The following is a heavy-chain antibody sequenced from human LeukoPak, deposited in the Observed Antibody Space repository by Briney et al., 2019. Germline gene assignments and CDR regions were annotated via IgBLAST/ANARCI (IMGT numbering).Heavy chain of an antibody. D-gene: IGHD5-18*01. V-gene: IGHV1-24*01. CDR1: GYTLAELS. CDR3: ARKDTGKEVLDY. CDR2: FDPEDGET. J-gene: IGHJ4*02. Sequence: ASVKVSCKVSGYTLAELSMHWVRQAPGKGLEWMGGFDPEDGETIYAQKFQGRVTMTEDTSTDTAYMGLSSLRSEDTAVYYCARKDTGKEVLDYWGQGTLVTVSS.